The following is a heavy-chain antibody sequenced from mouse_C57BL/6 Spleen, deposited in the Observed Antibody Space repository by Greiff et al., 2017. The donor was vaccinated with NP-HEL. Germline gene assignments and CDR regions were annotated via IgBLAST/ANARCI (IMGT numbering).Heavy chain of an antibody. CDR1: GYAFSSYW. CDR2: IYPGDGDT. V-gene: IGHV1-80*01. D-gene: IGHD2-3*01. CDR3: ARGGYSYYYAMDY. Sequence: QVQLKQSGAELVKPGASVKISCKASGYAFSSYWMNWVKQRPGKGLEWIGQIYPGDGDTNYNGKFKGKATLTADKSSSTAYMQLSSLTSEDSAVYFCARGGYSYYYAMDYWGQGTSVTVSS. J-gene: IGHJ4*01.